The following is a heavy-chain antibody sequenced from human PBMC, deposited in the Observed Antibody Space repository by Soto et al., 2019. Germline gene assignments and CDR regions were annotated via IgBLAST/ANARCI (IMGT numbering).Heavy chain of an antibody. Sequence: EVQLVESGGGLVKPGGSLRLSCAASGFTFSSYNMNWVRQAPGKGLEWVSSISSSSTYIYYADSVKDRFTISKDNAKNCLYLRIISLRAEVSAWYYRAREPTYHLLTASYGNWFDPWGQGNLVTVS. J-gene: IGHJ5*02. CDR2: ISSSSTYI. V-gene: IGHV3-21*01. CDR3: AREPTYHLLTASYGNWFDP. CDR1: GFTFSSYN. D-gene: IGHD2-21*02.